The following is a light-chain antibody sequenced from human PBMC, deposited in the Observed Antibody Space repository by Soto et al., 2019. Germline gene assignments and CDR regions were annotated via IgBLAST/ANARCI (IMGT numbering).Light chain of an antibody. CDR1: QSLLHSNGYNY. V-gene: IGKV2-28*01. CDR2: LGS. CDR3: MQALQTSYT. Sequence: DIVMTQSPLSLPVNPGEPASISCRSSQSLLHSNGYNYLDWYLQKPGQSPQLLIYLGSNRASGVPDRFSGSGSGTDCTLKISRVEAEDVGVYYCMQALQTSYTFGQGTKLEIK. J-gene: IGKJ2*01.